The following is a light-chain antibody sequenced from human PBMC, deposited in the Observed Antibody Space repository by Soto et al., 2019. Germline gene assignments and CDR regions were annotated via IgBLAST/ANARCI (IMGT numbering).Light chain of an antibody. CDR2: GAS. Sequence: IVLTQSPNPFSPSPGATPTLSCRASQSVSNNYLAWYQQKPGQAPRLLIYGASNRATGIPDRFSGSGSGTDFTLTISRLEPEDFAVYYCQQYGSSGTFGQGTNVAIK. J-gene: IGKJ1*01. CDR3: QQYGSSGT. V-gene: IGKV3-20*01. CDR1: QSVSNNY.